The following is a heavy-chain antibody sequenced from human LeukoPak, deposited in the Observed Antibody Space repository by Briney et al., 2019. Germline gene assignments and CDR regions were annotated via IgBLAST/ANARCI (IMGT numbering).Heavy chain of an antibody. D-gene: IGHD2-2*01. CDR1: GFTFSSYA. CDR2: ISYDGNNK. V-gene: IGHV3-30*04. J-gene: IGHJ6*03. Sequence: GGSLRLSCAASGFTFSSYAMHWVRQAPGKGLEWVAVISYDGNNKYYADSVKGRFSISRDNSKNTLYLQMNSLRAEDTAVYYCAKEVILEVPTAFMDVWGKGTTVTISS. CDR3: AKEVILEVPTAFMDV.